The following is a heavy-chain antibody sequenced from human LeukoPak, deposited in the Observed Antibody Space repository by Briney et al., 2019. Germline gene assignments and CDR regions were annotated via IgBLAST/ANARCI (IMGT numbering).Heavy chain of an antibody. J-gene: IGHJ4*02. CDR2: IYSGGST. V-gene: IGHV3-53*05. CDR3: ARVPQDATVVTEVFFDY. CDR1: GFTVSSNY. Sequence: GGSLRLPCAASGFTVSSNYMSWVRQAPGKGLEWVSVIYSGGSTYYADSVKGRFSISRDNYGNTLYLQMNSLRVEDMAVYYCARVPQDATVVTEVFFDYWGQGTLVTVSS. D-gene: IGHD4-23*01.